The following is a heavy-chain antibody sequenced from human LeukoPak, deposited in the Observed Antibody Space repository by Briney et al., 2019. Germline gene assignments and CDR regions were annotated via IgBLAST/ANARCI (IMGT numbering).Heavy chain of an antibody. D-gene: IGHD3-16*01. CDR3: ARDSGGGYYFDY. CDR2: ISYDGSNK. V-gene: IGHV3-30-3*01. CDR1: GFTFSSYA. J-gene: IGHJ4*02. Sequence: GGSLRLSCAASGFTFSSYAMHWVRQAPGKGLEWVAVISYDGSNKYYADSVKGRFTISRDNSKNTLYLQMNSLRAEDTAVYYCARDSGGGYYFDYWGQGTLVTVSS.